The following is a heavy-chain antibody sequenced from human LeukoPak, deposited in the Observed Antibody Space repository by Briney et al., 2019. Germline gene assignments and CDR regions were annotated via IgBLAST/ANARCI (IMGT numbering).Heavy chain of an antibody. J-gene: IGHJ4*02. CDR2: ISGSGDYT. CDR1: GFTFSDYV. Sequence: PGRSLRLSCAASGFTFSDYVMSWVRQAPGKGLEWVAGISGSGDYTYYADSVKGRFPIFRDNSKNTLFLQMNNLRVDDTAVYYCAREGASVGTYYSDYWGQGSLVLVSS. V-gene: IGHV3-23*01. CDR3: AREGASVGTYYSDY. D-gene: IGHD2-21*02.